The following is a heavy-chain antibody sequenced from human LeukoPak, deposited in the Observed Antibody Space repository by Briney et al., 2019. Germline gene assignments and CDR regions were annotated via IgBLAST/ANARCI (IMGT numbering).Heavy chain of an antibody. Sequence: ASVRVSSKASGYTFSVYYMHWVRQAPGQGVESMGWINSNSGARNYAPKFQGRVTFSRDNSISTAYMELSSLRSDDTAIYYCARGRGGATTGFDHWGQGTLVTVS. J-gene: IGHJ4*02. D-gene: IGHD1-26*01. CDR1: GYTFSVYY. CDR3: ARGRGGATTGFDH. V-gene: IGHV1-2*02. CDR2: INSNSGAR.